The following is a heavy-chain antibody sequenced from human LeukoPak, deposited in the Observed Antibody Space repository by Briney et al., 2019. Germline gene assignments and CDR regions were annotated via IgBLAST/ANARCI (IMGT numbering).Heavy chain of an antibody. CDR3: ARVPAAIDSPYYYYMDV. Sequence: GGSLRLSCAASGFTFSSYGMHWVRQAPGKGLEWVAFIRYDGSNKYYADSVKGRFTISRDNSKNTLYLQMNSLRAEDTAVYYCARVPAAIDSPYYYYMDVWGKGTTVTVSS. J-gene: IGHJ6*03. D-gene: IGHD2-2*01. V-gene: IGHV3-30*02. CDR1: GFTFSSYG. CDR2: IRYDGSNK.